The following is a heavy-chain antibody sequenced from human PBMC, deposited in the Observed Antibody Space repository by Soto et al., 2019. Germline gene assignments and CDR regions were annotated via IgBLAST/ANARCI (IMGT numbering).Heavy chain of an antibody. D-gene: IGHD6-13*01. CDR2: ISYDGSNK. V-gene: IGHV3-30*18. CDR1: GFTFSSYG. CDR3: AKELSSSWYDAFDI. J-gene: IGHJ3*02. Sequence: PGGSLRLSCAASGFTFSSYGMHWVRQAPGKGLEWVAVISYDGSNKYYADSVKGRFTISRDNSKNTLYLQMNSLRAEDTAVYYCAKELSSSWYDAFDIWGQGTMVTVSS.